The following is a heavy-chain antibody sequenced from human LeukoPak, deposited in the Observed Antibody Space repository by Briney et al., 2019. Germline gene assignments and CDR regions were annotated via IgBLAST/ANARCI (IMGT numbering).Heavy chain of an antibody. CDR2: ISAYNGNT. CDR1: GYTFTSYA. V-gene: IGHV1-18*01. D-gene: IGHD1-26*01. CDR3: ARNVGFAFDI. J-gene: IGHJ3*02. Sequence: ASVKVSCNASGYTFTSYAISWVRQAPGQGLEWMGWISAYNGNTNYAQKLQGRVTMTTDTSTNTTYMELSSLRSEDTAVYYCARNVGFAFDIWGQGTMVTVSS.